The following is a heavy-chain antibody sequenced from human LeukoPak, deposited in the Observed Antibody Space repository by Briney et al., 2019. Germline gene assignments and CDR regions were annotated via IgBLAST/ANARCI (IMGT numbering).Heavy chain of an antibody. J-gene: IGHJ5*02. CDR1: GGSISSYY. CDR2: IYYSGST. V-gene: IGHV4-59*08. CDR3: ARLTRAVVGKNWFDP. Sequence: SETLSLTCTVSGGSISSYYWSWIRQPPGKGLEWIGYIYYSGSTNYNPSLKSRVTISVDTSKNQFSLKLSSVTAADTAVYYCARLTRAVVGKNWFDPWGQGTLVTVSS. D-gene: IGHD6-19*01.